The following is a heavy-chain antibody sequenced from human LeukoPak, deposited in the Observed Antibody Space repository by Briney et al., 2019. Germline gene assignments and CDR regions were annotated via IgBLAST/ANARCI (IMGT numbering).Heavy chain of an antibody. D-gene: IGHD3-10*01. J-gene: IGHJ4*02. CDR1: GYSFTSYW. V-gene: IGHV5-51*01. CDR3: ARPFFYGSGSHYLNYFDY. CDR2: IYPGDSDT. Sequence: GESLKISCKVFGYSFTSYWIGWVRQMPGKGLEWMGIIYPGDSDTRYSPSFQGQVTISADKSISTAYLQWSSLKASDTAMYYCARPFFYGSGSHYLNYFDYWGQGTLVTVSS.